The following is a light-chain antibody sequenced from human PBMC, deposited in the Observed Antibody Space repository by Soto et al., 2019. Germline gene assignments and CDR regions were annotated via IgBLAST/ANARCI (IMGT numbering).Light chain of an antibody. V-gene: IGLV2-8*01. Sequence: QSVLTQPPSASASPGQSVTISCTGTSSDVGGNNYVSWYQQHPGKAPKLIIYEVNKRPSGVPDRFSGSKSGNTASLTVSGLQAEDEADYYCCSYAGSNNVVLGGGTQLTVL. CDR3: CSYAGSNNVV. CDR2: EVN. J-gene: IGLJ2*01. CDR1: SSDVGGNNY.